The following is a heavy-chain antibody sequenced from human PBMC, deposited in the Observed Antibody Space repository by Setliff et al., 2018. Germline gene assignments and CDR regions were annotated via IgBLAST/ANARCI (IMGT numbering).Heavy chain of an antibody. Sequence: GASVKVSCKASGYTFTSYYMHWVRQAPGQGLEWMGWINPNSGGTNYAQKFQGRVTMTRDTSISTAYMELSRLRSDDTAVYYCARVPRNSRDYYYGMDVWGQGTTVTVSS. CDR2: INPNSGGT. D-gene: IGHD6-13*01. CDR3: ARVPRNSRDYYYGMDV. J-gene: IGHJ6*02. CDR1: GYTFTSYY. V-gene: IGHV1-2*02.